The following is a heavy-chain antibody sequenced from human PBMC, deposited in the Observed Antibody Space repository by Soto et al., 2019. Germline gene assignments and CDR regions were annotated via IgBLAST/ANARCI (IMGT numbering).Heavy chain of an antibody. CDR2: IYFSGST. D-gene: IGHD3-22*01. CDR1: GGSISGYY. J-gene: IGHJ4*02. V-gene: IGHV4-59*12. CDR3: ARGASGYYDSTGYYSPYYFDY. Sequence: PSETLSLTCTVSGGSISGYYWGWIRQPPGKGLEWIAYIYFSGSTNYNPSLKNRVAISVDTSKNQFSLKLSSVTAADTAVYYCARGASGYYDSTGYYSPYYFDYWGQGTLVTVSS.